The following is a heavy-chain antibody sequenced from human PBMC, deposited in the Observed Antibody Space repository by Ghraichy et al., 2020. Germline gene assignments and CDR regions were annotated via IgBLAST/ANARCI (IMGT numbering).Heavy chain of an antibody. CDR3: ARVEGGDPPYYYYSGMDV. D-gene: IGHD2-21*02. CDR2: INHAGST. Sequence: SQTLSLTCAVFGGSFSRLYWSWIRQSPVKGLEWIGEINHAGSTNYNPSLKGRVTISVDTSKKQFSLKLDSVTAADTAVYYCARVEGGDPPYYYYSGMDVWGQGTTVAFSS. J-gene: IGHJ6*02. CDR1: GGSFSRLY. V-gene: IGHV4-34*01.